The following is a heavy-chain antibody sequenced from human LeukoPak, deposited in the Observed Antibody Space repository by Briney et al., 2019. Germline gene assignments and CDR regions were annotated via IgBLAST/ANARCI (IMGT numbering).Heavy chain of an antibody. V-gene: IGHV1-2*02. CDR2: INPNSGGT. D-gene: IGHD3-22*01. J-gene: IGHJ3*02. CDR1: GYTFTGYY. Sequence: ASVKVSCKASGYTFTGYYMHWVRQAPGQGLEWMGWINPNSGGTNYAQKFQGRVTMTRDTSISTAYMELSRLRSDDTAVYYCARLKASLVVVIKDAFDIWGQGTMVTVSS. CDR3: ARLKASLVVVIKDAFDI.